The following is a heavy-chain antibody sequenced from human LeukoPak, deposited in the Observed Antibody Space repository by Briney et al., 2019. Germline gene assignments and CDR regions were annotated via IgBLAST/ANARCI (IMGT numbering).Heavy chain of an antibody. CDR2: IRSKAYGGTT. D-gene: IGHD3-9*01. CDR3: TSARYGIYFDY. CDR1: GFTFGDYA. V-gene: IGHV3-49*04. J-gene: IGHJ4*02. Sequence: GRSLRLSCTASGFTFGDYAMSWVRQAPGKGLEWVGFIRSKAYGGTTEYAASVKGRFTISRDDSKSIAYLQMNSLKTEDTAVYYCTSARYGIYFDYWGQGTLATVSS.